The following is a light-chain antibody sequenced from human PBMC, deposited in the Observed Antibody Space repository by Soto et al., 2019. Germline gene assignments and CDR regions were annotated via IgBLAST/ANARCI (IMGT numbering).Light chain of an antibody. V-gene: IGLV2-14*01. Sequence: QSALTQPASVSGSPGQSITISCTGTSSDVGGYNYVSWYQQLPGKAPKLMIYDVSNRPSGVSNRLSGSKSGNTASLTISGLQAEDEADYHCSSYTSSSTLYVFGTGTKVTVL. CDR2: DVS. J-gene: IGLJ1*01. CDR1: SSDVGGYNY. CDR3: SSYTSSSTLYV.